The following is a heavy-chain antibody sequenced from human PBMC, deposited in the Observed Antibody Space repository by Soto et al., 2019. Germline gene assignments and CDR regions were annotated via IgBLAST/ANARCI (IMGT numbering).Heavy chain of an antibody. V-gene: IGHV1-46*01. J-gene: IGHJ5*02. CDR3: ARALTMYYYGSGSQTNWFDP. CDR2: INPSGGST. Sequence: ASVKVSCKASGYTFTSYYMHWVRQAPGQGLEWMGIINPSGGSTSYAQKFQGRVTMTRDTSTSTVYMELSSLRSEDTAVYYCARALTMYYYGSGSQTNWFDPWGQGTLVTVSS. CDR1: GYTFTSYY. D-gene: IGHD3-10*01.